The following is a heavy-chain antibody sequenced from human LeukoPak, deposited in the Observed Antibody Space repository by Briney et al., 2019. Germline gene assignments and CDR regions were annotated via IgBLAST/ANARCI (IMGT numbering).Heavy chain of an antibody. D-gene: IGHD4-17*01. J-gene: IGHJ1*01. V-gene: IGHV1-18*01. CDR1: GYTFTSCG. CDR3: ARSDYGDYVAGEYFQH. CDR2: ISAYNGNT. Sequence: GASVKVSCKASGYTFTSCGISWVRQAPGQGLEWMGWISAYNGNTNYAQKLQGRVTMTTDTSTSTAYMELRSLRSDDTAVYYCARSDYGDYVAGEYFQHWGQGTLVTVSS.